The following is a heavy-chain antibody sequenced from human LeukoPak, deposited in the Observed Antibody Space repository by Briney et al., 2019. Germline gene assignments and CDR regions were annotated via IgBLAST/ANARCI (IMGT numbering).Heavy chain of an antibody. CDR1: GYTFTSHV. CDR3: ARDDGSSIFGRTNWFDP. Sequence: ASVKVSCKASGYTFTSHVNSLERQAPGQGLEWMGWISDYNGNTNYAQNLQGRVTMTTDTSTRTAYMELRSLRSDDTAVYYCARDDGSSIFGRTNWFDPWGQGTLVTVSS. D-gene: IGHD3-3*01. V-gene: IGHV1-18*01. CDR2: ISDYNGNT. J-gene: IGHJ5*02.